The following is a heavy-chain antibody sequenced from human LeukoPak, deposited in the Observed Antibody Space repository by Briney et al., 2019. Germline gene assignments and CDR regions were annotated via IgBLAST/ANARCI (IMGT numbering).Heavy chain of an antibody. CDR1: GFTFSSYN. CDR2: ISSSSSTI. Sequence: PGGSLRLSCAASGFTFSSYNMNWVRQAPGKGLEWVSYISSSSSTIYYADSVKGRFTISRDNAKNSLYLQMNNLRAEDTAVYYCASGSRDGYNYRFDYWGQGTLVTVSS. V-gene: IGHV3-48*04. CDR3: ASGSRDGYNYRFDY. J-gene: IGHJ4*02. D-gene: IGHD5-24*01.